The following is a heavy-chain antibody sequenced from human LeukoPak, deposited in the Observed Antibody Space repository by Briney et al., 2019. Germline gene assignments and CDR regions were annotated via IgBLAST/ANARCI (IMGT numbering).Heavy chain of an antibody. V-gene: IGHV3-23*01. CDR3: ATYRQVLSPFES. CDR1: GFTFSTFA. D-gene: IGHD2-8*02. J-gene: IGHJ4*02. Sequence: GGSLRLSCAASGFTFSTFAMIWVRQPPGKWLEWVSSIFPSGGEIHYADSVRGRFTISRDNSKSTLSLQMNSLRAEDTAIYYCATYRQVLSPFESWGQGTLVTVSS. CDR2: IFPSGGEI.